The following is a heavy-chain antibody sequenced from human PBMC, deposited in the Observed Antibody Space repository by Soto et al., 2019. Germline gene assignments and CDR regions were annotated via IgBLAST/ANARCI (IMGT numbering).Heavy chain of an antibody. Sequence: QVQLQQGGAGLLKPSEPLSLTCAVYGGSFSGYYWSWIRQPPGKGLEWIGEINHSGSTNYNPSLKSRVTLSGDTSSNQFSLKLSSVNAAHTAVYYCARVHNDSGDDPPFDYWGQGTLFTVSS. CDR2: INHSGST. J-gene: IGHJ4*02. V-gene: IGHV4-34*01. CDR3: ARVHNDSGDDPPFDY. D-gene: IGHD5-12*01. CDR1: GGSFSGYY.